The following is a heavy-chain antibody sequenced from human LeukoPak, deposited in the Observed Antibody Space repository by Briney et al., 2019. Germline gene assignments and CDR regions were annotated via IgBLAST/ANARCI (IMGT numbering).Heavy chain of an antibody. CDR1: GYTFTGYY. CDR2: INPSGGST. V-gene: IGHV1-46*01. J-gene: IGHJ5*02. D-gene: IGHD4-17*01. Sequence: ASVKASCKASGYTFTGYYMHWVRQAPGQGLEWMGIINPSGGSTSYAQKFQGRVTMTRDMSTSTVYMELSSLRSEDTAVYYCARELTTVTTEGWFDPWGQGTLVTVSS. CDR3: ARELTTVTTEGWFDP.